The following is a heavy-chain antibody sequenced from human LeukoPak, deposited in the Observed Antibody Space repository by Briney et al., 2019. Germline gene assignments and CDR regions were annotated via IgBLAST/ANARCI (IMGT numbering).Heavy chain of an antibody. V-gene: IGHV3-43*02. D-gene: IGHD6-13*01. Sequence: PGGSLRLSCAASGFTFDDYAMHWVRRAPGKGLEWVSLISGDGGSTYYADSVKGRFTISRDNSKNSLYLQMNSLRTEDTALYYCAKGSSSCYFHWFDPWGQGTLVTVSS. CDR2: ISGDGGST. CDR3: AKGSSSCYFHWFDP. CDR1: GFTFDDYA. J-gene: IGHJ5*02.